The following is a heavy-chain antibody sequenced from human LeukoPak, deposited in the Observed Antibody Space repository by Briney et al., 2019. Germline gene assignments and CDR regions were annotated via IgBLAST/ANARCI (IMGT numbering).Heavy chain of an antibody. D-gene: IGHD1-26*01. CDR2: MYHSGTT. V-gene: IGHV4-59*01. J-gene: IGHJ4*02. CDR3: ASGLGWGATIFDY. Sequence: TSETLSLICTVSGDSFTSYYWTWIRQPPGKGLEWIGYMYHSGTTSNNPSLKSRVTISVDTSKNQFSLKVRSVTAADTAVYYCASGLGWGATIFDYWGQGALVTVSS. CDR1: GDSFTSYY.